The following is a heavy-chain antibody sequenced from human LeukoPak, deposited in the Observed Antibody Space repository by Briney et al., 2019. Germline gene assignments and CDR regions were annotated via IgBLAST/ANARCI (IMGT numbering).Heavy chain of an antibody. Sequence: GASVKDSCKASGYTFTSYYMHWVRQAPGQGLEWMGGIIPIFGTANYAQKFQGRVTITTDESTSTAYMELSSLRSEDTAVYYCAREGEYYYDSSGYGLDYWGQGTLVTVSS. CDR3: AREGEYYYDSSGYGLDY. J-gene: IGHJ4*02. D-gene: IGHD3-22*01. CDR1: GYTFTSYY. V-gene: IGHV1-69*05. CDR2: IIPIFGTA.